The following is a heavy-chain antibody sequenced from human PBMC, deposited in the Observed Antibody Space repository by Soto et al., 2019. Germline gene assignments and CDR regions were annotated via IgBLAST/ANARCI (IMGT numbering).Heavy chain of an antibody. D-gene: IGHD1-26*01. Sequence: PGGSLRLSCTASGFTFNTHWMHWVRQAPGKGLVWVSRIYFDGITTNYADSVKGRLTVSRDNEKNTVYLHVNTLRDEDTAVYYCARGGAMGVDYWGQGTPVPVYS. J-gene: IGHJ4*02. CDR3: ARGGAMGVDY. CDR2: IYFDGITT. CDR1: GFTFNTHW. V-gene: IGHV3-74*01.